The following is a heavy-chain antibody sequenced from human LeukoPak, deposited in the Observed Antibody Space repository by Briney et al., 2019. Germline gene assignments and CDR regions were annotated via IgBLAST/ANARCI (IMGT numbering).Heavy chain of an antibody. V-gene: IGHV3-23*01. CDR2: ISGSYGIT. CDR1: PFTPRTFA. D-gene: IGHD2-2*01. Sequence: PGGSLTLSCAPAPFTPRTFAMSWVRQAPGKGLEWVSGISGSYGITYYVDSVKGRFTISRDNSTNTLFLQMNSLRAEDTAVYYCASDPACSTTNCFDPWGQGTLVTVSS. J-gene: IGHJ5*02. CDR3: ASDPACSTTNCFDP.